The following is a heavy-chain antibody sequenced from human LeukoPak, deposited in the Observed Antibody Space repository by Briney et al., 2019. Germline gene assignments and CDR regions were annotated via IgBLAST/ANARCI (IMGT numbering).Heavy chain of an antibody. J-gene: IGHJ6*03. V-gene: IGHV1-8*01. D-gene: IGHD3-3*01. Sequence: ASVKVSCKASGYTFTSYDINWVRQATGQGLEWMGWMNPNSGNTGYAQEFQGRVTMTRNTSISTAYMELSSLRSEDTAVYYCARTPYYDFWSGYSQLYYYYYMDVWGKGTTVTVSS. CDR3: ARTPYYDFWSGYSQLYYYYYMDV. CDR2: MNPNSGNT. CDR1: GYTFTSYD.